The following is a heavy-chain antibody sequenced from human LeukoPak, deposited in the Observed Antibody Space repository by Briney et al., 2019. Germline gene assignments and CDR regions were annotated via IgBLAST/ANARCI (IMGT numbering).Heavy chain of an antibody. J-gene: IGHJ6*03. D-gene: IGHD3-10*01. CDR1: GFTFSSYW. CDR3: ARSSITMVRGVIKSTTSWYHYYNMDV. Sequence: GGSLRLSCAASGFTFSSYWMSWVRQAPGKGLEWVANIKQDGSEKNYVGSVKGRFTIARDNAKNSLYLQMNSLRAEDTAVYYCARSSITMVRGVIKSTTSWYHYYNMDVWGKGTTVTVSS. V-gene: IGHV3-7*01. CDR2: IKQDGSEK.